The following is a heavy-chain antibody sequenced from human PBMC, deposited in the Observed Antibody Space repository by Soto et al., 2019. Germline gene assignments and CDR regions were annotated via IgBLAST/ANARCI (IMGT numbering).Heavy chain of an antibody. CDR1: GGSISSYY. CDR2: IYYSGST. V-gene: IGHV4-59*12. J-gene: IGHJ5*02. D-gene: IGHD3-10*01. Sequence: SETLSLTCTVSGGSISSYYWSWIRQPPGKGLEWIGYIYYSGSTNYNPSLKSRVTISVDTSKNQFSLKLSSVTAADTAGYYCARVPGPWGQGTLVTVSS. CDR3: ARVPGP.